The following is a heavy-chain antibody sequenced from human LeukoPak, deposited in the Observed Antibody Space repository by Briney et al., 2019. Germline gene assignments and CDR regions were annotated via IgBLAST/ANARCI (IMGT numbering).Heavy chain of an antibody. D-gene: IGHD2-2*01. J-gene: IGHJ3*02. CDR3: TRVGYCATTSCRTAFDI. CDR2: IKQDGSEK. V-gene: IGHV3-7*04. CDR1: GFTFSSYW. Sequence: GGSLRLSCAASGFTFSSYWMNWVRQAPGKGLEWVANIKQDGSEKYYVDSVKGRFTISRDNAKNTLYLQMNSLRAEDTAVYYCTRVGYCATTSCRTAFDIWGQGTMVTVSS.